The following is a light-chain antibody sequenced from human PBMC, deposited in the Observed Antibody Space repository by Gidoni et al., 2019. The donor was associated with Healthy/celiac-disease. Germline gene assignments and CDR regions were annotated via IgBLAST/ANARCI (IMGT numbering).Light chain of an antibody. J-gene: IGLJ2*01. Sequence: QSVLTQPPSLSGAPGQRVTISCTWSSSNIGAGDDVHWYQLLPGTAPKLLIYGNSNRPSGVPDRFSGSKSGTSASLAITGLQAEDEADYYCQSYDSSLSGPVVFGGGTKLTVL. CDR2: GNS. V-gene: IGLV1-40*01. CDR1: SSNIGAGDD. CDR3: QSYDSSLSGPVV.